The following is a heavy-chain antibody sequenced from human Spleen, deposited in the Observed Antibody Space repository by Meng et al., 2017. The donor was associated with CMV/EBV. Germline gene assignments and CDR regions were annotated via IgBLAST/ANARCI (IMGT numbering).Heavy chain of an antibody. CDR2: IYSDGDT. V-gene: IGHV3-53*01. D-gene: IGHD1-26*01. J-gene: IGHJ4*02. CDR3: ARDPEWEIGY. Sequence: GGSLRLSCAASGFTVSSKYMTWVRRAPGKGLEWVSVIYSDGDTYYADSVKGRFTISRDNSNNTLYLQMNSLRAEDTAVYYCARDPEWEIGYWGQGTLVTAPQ. CDR1: GFTVSSKY.